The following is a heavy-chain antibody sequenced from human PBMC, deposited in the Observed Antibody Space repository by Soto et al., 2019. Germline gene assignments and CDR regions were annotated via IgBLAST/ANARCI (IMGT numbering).Heavy chain of an antibody. J-gene: IGHJ4*02. V-gene: IGHV3-23*01. Sequence: EVQLLESGGGLVQPGGSLRLSCAASGFTFHTYALSWVRQTPGKGLEWISGILGSGGTYYADSVKCRFTISRDNSKNTLYLQMNSLRAEDTAMYYCAKDRQPDGFWPFDHWGQGTLITVSS. CDR1: GFTFHTYA. CDR3: AKDRQPDGFWPFDH. D-gene: IGHD3-3*01. CDR2: ILGSGGT.